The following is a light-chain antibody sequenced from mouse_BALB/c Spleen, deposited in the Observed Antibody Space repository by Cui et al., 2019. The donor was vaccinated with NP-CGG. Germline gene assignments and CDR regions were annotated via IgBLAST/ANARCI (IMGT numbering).Light chain of an antibody. CDR3: ALWCSNRWV. CDR1: TGTVTTSNY. V-gene: IGLV1*01. CDR2: GTN. J-gene: IGLJ1*01. Sequence: QAVVTQESALTTSPGETVTLTCRSSTGTVTTSNYANWVQEKPDHLFTGLIGGTNNRAPGVPARFSGSLIGDKAALTITGAQTEDEAIYFCALWCSNRWVFGGGTKLTVL.